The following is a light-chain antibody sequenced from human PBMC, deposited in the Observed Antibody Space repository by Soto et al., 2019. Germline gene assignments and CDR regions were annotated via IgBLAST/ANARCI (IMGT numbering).Light chain of an antibody. Sequence: EIVMTQSPATLSVSPGERATLSCRASQSVRSNYLAWYQQKPGQAPRLLIYDASTRATGIPARFSGSGSGTYFTLTISSLLSVDLAVFFCQQYIAWPLTFGPCTNVDI. CDR2: DAS. CDR1: QSVRSN. V-gene: IGKV3-15*01. CDR3: QQYIAWPLT. J-gene: IGKJ3*01.